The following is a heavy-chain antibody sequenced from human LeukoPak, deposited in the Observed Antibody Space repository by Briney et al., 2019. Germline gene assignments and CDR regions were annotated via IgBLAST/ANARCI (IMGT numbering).Heavy chain of an antibody. CDR3: AKNPRGYSGYEGSNFDY. J-gene: IGHJ4*02. Sequence: GGSLRLSCAASGFTVSSNYMSWVRQAPGKGLEWVSVISGSGSNTYYADSVKGRFTISRDNSKNTVYLQVNSLRAEDTAVYYCAKNPRGYSGYEGSNFDYWGQGTLVTVSS. CDR2: ISGSGSNT. D-gene: IGHD5-12*01. CDR1: GFTVSSNY. V-gene: IGHV3-23*01.